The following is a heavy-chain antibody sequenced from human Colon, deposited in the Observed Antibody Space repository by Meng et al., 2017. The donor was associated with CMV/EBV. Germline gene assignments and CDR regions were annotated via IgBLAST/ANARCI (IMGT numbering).Heavy chain of an antibody. CDR3: AKGRAANDWNDFDS. CDR2: IRHDETSK. Sequence: GESLKISCAIFGFSLSNYGMHWVRQVPGKGLEWVASIRHDETSKYYGEAVRGRFTISRDTSKNTVDLLMTSLRPGDTALYYCAKGRAANDWNDFDSWGQGTLVTVSS. J-gene: IGHJ4*02. CDR1: GFSLSNYG. V-gene: IGHV3-30*02. D-gene: IGHD1-1*01.